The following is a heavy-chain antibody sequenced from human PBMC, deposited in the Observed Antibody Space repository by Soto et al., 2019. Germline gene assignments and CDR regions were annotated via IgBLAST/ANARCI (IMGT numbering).Heavy chain of an antibody. CDR2: ISAYNGNT. CDR3: ARDSITMIVVVMDY. CDR1: GYTFTSYG. V-gene: IGHV1-18*01. D-gene: IGHD3-22*01. Sequence: ASVKVSCKASGYTFTSYGISWLRQAPGQGLEWMGWISAYNGNTNYAQKLQGRVTMTTDTSTSTAYMELRSLRSDDTAVYFCARDSITMIVVVMDYWGQGTLVTVSS. J-gene: IGHJ4*02.